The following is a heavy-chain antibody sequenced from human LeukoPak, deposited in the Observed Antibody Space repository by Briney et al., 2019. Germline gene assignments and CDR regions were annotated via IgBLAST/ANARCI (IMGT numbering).Heavy chain of an antibody. D-gene: IGHD4-17*01. J-gene: IGHJ4*02. Sequence: PSETLSLTCAVYGGSFSGYYWSWVRQPPGKGLEWIGEINHSGSTNYNPSLKSRVTISVDTSKNQFSLKLSSVTAADTAVYYCARWASRGNYGDYYYFDYWGQGTLVTVSS. CDR1: GGSFSGYY. CDR3: ARWASRGNYGDYYYFDY. V-gene: IGHV4-34*01. CDR2: INHSGST.